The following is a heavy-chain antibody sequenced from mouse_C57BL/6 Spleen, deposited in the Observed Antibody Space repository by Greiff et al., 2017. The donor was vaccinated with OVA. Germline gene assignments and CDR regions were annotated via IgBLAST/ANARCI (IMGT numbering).Heavy chain of an antibody. CDR3: TRSDTTVKVDY. CDR1: GYTFTDYE. J-gene: IGHJ4*01. CDR2: IDPETGGT. Sequence: QVQLQQSGAELVRPGASVTLSCKASGYTFTDYEMHWVKQTPVHGLEWIGAIDPETGGTAYNQKFKGKAILTADKSSSTAYMELRSLTSEDSAVYYCTRSDTTVKVDYWGQGTSVTVSS. D-gene: IGHD1-1*01. V-gene: IGHV1-15*01.